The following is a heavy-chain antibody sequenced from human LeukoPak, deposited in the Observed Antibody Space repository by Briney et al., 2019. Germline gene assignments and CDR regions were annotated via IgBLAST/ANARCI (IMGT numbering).Heavy chain of an antibody. Sequence: SETLSLTCAVYGGSFSGYYWSWIRQPPGKGLEWIGEINHSGSTNYNPSLKSRVTISVGTSKNQFSLKLSSVTAADTAVYYCARTSMVVTGDAFDIWGQGTMVTVSS. D-gene: IGHD4/OR15-4a*01. CDR3: ARTSMVVTGDAFDI. J-gene: IGHJ3*02. CDR2: INHSGST. V-gene: IGHV4-34*01. CDR1: GGSFSGYY.